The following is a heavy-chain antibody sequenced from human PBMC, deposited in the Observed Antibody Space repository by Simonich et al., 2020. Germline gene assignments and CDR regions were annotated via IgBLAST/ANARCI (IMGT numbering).Heavy chain of an antibody. Sequence: QVQLVEAGGGVVQPGRSLRLSCAASGFTFSSYAMHWVRQAPGKGLEWVAVISYDGSHKYYADTVTGRFTISRYNSKITLYLQMNSLRAEDTAVYYCAREGLLLDAFDIWGQGTMVTVSS. J-gene: IGHJ3*02. CDR2: ISYDGSHK. CDR3: AREGLLLDAFDI. CDR1: GFTFSSYA. V-gene: IGHV3-30*07. D-gene: IGHD2-15*01.